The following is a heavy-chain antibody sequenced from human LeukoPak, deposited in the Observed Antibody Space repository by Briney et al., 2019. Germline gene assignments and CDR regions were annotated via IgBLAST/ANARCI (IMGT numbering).Heavy chain of an antibody. CDR2: IYYSGST. D-gene: IGHD2-2*02. Sequence: SETLSLTCTVSGGSISSSSYYWGWLRQPPGKGLEWIGSIYYSGSTYYNPSLKSRVTISVDTSKNQFSLKLSSVTAADTAVYCCARDRKYQLLYVYYYMDVWGKGTTVTVSS. V-gene: IGHV4-39*07. CDR1: GGSISSSSYY. J-gene: IGHJ6*03. CDR3: ARDRKYQLLYVYYYMDV.